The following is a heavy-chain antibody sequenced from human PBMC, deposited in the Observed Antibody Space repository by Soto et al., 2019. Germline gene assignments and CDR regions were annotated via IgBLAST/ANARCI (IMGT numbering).Heavy chain of an antibody. D-gene: IGHD1-26*01. Sequence: QVQLVQSGAEVKKPGSSVKVSCKASGVTFSTYTVNWVRQAPGQGLEWMGGNIPMCGTANYPQKFQGRDTITADDCTSTAYREQSRLRAEDTAIYLCARSGLGGSTNFLDYWGQGSLITVSS. CDR1: GVTFSTYT. CDR2: NIPMCGTA. J-gene: IGHJ4*02. CDR3: ARSGLGGSTNFLDY. V-gene: IGHV1-69*12.